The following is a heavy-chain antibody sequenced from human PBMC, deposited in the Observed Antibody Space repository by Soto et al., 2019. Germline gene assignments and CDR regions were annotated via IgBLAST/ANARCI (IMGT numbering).Heavy chain of an antibody. CDR1: GYSFTSYW. CDR3: ARVYYGSGSYYNPELYYYYGMDV. D-gene: IGHD3-10*01. J-gene: IGHJ6*02. CDR2: IDPSDSYT. Sequence: PGESLKISCKGSGYSFTSYWISWVRQMPGKGLEWMGRIDPSDSYTNYSPSFQGHVTISADKSISTAYLQWSSLKASDTAMYYCARVYYGSGSYYNPELYYYYGMDVWGQGTTVTVSS. V-gene: IGHV5-10-1*01.